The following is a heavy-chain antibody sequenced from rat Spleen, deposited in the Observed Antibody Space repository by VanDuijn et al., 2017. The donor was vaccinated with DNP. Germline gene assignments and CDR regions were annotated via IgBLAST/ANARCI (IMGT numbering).Heavy chain of an antibody. J-gene: IGHJ4*01. CDR3: TTLITFMSG. D-gene: IGHD1-1*01. CDR2: ISPSGGST. CDR1: GFTFSDYD. V-gene: IGHV5-20*01. Sequence: EVQLVESGGGLVQPGRSLKLSCAASGFTFSDYDMAWVRQAPTKGLEWVASISPSGGSTYYRDSVKGRFTVSRDNAKSSLYLQMDSLRSEDTATYYCTTLITFMSGWSQGTSVTVSS.